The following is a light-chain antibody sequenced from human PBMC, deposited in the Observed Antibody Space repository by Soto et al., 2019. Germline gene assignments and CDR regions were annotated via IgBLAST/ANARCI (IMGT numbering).Light chain of an antibody. Sequence: DIQMTQSPSTLSASVGDRVTITCRARQSISAWLAWYQQKPGTAPKLLIYDASILNGGVPSRFSGSGSKTEFTLIISSLHPDDFATYYCQQYDSYPRTFGPGTKVDIK. CDR2: DAS. J-gene: IGKJ1*01. CDR1: QSISAW. CDR3: QQYDSYPRT. V-gene: IGKV1-5*01.